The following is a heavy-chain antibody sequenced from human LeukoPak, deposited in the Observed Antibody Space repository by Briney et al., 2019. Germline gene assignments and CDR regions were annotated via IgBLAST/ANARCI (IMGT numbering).Heavy chain of an antibody. J-gene: IGHJ5*02. CDR1: GGTFSSYA. CDR3: ARDRGDIVVVPAAIWFDP. Sequence: SVKVSCKASGGTFSSYAISWVRQAPGQGLEWMGGIIPIFGTANYAQKFQGRVTITADKSTSTAYMELSSLRSEDTAVYCCARDRGDIVVVPAAIWFDPWGQGTLVTVSS. V-gene: IGHV1-69*06. D-gene: IGHD2-2*01. CDR2: IIPIFGTA.